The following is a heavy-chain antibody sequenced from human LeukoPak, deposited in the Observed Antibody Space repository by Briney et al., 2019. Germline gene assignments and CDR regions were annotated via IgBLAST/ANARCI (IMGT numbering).Heavy chain of an antibody. V-gene: IGHV1-2*06. CDR2: INPNSGGT. D-gene: IGHD6-6*01. J-gene: IGHJ3*02. Sequence: ASVKVSCKASGYTFTGYYMHWVRQAPGQGLEWMGRINPNSGGTNYAHKFQGRVTMTRDTSISTAYMELSRLRSDDTAVYYCARVLRGSSSSASDIWGQGTMVTVSS. CDR1: GYTFTGYY. CDR3: ARVLRGSSSSASDI.